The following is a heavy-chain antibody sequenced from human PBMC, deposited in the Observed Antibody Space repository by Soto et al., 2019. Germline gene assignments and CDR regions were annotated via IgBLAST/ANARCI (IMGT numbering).Heavy chain of an antibody. J-gene: IGHJ2*01. CDR2: ISWNSGSI. D-gene: IGHD5-12*01. CDR1: GFTFDDYA. Sequence: GVSLRLSCAASGFTFDDYAMHWVRQAPGKGLEWVSGISWNSGSIGYADSVKGRFTISRDNAKNSLYLQMNSLRAEDTALYYCAKDMGYGLGLWGRGTLVTVSS. CDR3: AKDMGYGLGL. V-gene: IGHV3-9*01.